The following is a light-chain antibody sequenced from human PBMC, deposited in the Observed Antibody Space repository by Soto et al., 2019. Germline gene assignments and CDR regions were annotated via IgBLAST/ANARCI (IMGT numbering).Light chain of an antibody. CDR1: QSVTYN. CDR3: QQYKNWPPLT. V-gene: IGKV3-15*01. Sequence: EIVMTQSPATLSVSPGETATLSCRASQSVTYNLAWYQQKPGRGPRLLSYGAFTRATGIPARFSGIGSGTEFTLTISSLQSEDFAVYYCQQYKNWPPLTFGGGTKVEIK. J-gene: IGKJ4*01. CDR2: GAF.